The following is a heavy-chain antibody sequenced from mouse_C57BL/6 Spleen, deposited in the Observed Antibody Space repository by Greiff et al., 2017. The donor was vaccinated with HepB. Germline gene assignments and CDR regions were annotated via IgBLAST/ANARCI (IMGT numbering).Heavy chain of an antibody. CDR3: ARKGDWYFDV. Sequence: VQLQQSGPELVKPGASVKISCKASGYTFTDYYMNWVKQSHGKSLEWIGDINPNNGGTSYNQKFKGKATLTVDKSSSTAYMELRSLTSEDSAVYYCARKGDWYFDVWGKGTTVTVSS. CDR1: GYTFTDYY. CDR2: INPNNGGT. J-gene: IGHJ1*03. V-gene: IGHV1-26*01.